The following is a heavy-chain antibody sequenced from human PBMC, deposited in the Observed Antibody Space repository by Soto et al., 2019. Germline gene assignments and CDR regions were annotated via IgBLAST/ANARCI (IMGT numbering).Heavy chain of an antibody. V-gene: IGHV4-39*01. Sequence: LSLTCTVSGGSISSSSYYWGWIRQPPGKGLEWIGSIYYSGSTYYNPSLKSRVTISVDTSKNQFSLKLSSVTAADTAVYYCARPLGYCSSTSCYEGYYGMDVWGQGTTVTVSS. CDR3: ARPLGYCSSTSCYEGYYGMDV. J-gene: IGHJ6*02. CDR2: IYYSGST. D-gene: IGHD2-2*01. CDR1: GGSISSSSYY.